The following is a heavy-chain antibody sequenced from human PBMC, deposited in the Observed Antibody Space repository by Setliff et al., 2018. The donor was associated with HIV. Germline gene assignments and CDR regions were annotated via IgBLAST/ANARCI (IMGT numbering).Heavy chain of an antibody. CDR1: GYAFTYYY. CDR2: LNPNGGST. D-gene: IGHD1-26*01. CDR3: ARGKWEPRGYFYYMDV. Sequence: ASVKVSCKTSGYAFTYYYIHWVRQAPGQGLEWLGTLNPNGGSTTYAQKFQGRVTMTRDTSTSTAYMELSSLRSEDTAVYYCARGKWEPRGYFYYMDVWGKGTTVTVSS. J-gene: IGHJ6*03. V-gene: IGHV1-46*01.